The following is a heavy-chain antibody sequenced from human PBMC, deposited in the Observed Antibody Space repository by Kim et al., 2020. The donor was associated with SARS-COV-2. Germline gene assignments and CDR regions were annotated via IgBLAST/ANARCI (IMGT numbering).Heavy chain of an antibody. J-gene: IGHJ5*02. CDR3: ARENRPITLVRGVVVRWFDP. D-gene: IGHD3-10*01. CDR1: GFSFSNNG. V-gene: IGHV3-33*08. Sequence: GGSLRLSCAASGFSFSNNGMHWVRQAPGKGLEWVAVIWHDGSTKYYADSVKGRFTISRDNSKNTLYLQMNSLRAEDTAVYYCARENRPITLVRGVVVRWFDPWGQGTLVTVSS. CDR2: IWHDGSTK.